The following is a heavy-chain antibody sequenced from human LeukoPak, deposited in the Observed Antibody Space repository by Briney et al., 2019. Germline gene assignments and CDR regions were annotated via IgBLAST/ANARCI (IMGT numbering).Heavy chain of an antibody. CDR2: IYTSGST. D-gene: IGHD2/OR15-2a*01. J-gene: IGHJ6*03. CDR3: ARDRYFNLRYYYYYYMDV. Sequence: SETLSLTCTVSGGSISSYYWGWIRQPAGKGLEWIGRIYTSGSTNYNPSLKSRVTMSVDTSKNQFSLKLSSVTAADTAVYYCARDRYFNLRYYYYYYMDVWGKGTTVTVSS. CDR1: GGSISSYY. V-gene: IGHV4-4*07.